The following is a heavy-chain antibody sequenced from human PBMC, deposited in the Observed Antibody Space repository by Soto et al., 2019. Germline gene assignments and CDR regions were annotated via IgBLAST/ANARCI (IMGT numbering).Heavy chain of an antibody. J-gene: IGHJ4*02. CDR3: ARGGSYWARRHYFDS. CDR2: VTPRNGDT. D-gene: IGHD2-8*02. Sequence: QVQLVQSGAEMKKPGASVKVSCKASGYTFTSYDINWVRQAAGQGPEWMGSVTPRNGDTAFAQKYQGRVTVTSNTSMSTVYMELSKLRSDDTDVYYCARGGSYWARRHYFDSWGQGTLVTVSS. V-gene: IGHV1-8*02. CDR1: GYTFTSYD.